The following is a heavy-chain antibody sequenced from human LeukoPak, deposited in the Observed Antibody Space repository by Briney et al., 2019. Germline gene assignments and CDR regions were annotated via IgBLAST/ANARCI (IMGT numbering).Heavy chain of an antibody. CDR3: AKAKVNGSYTPAGYYYHGMDV. V-gene: IGHV3-23*01. CDR1: GFTFSSYA. CDR2: ISGSGGST. Sequence: GGSLRLSCAASGFTFSSYAMSWVRQAPGKGLEWVSAISGSGGSTYYADSVKGRFTISRDNSKNTLYLQMNSLRAEDTAVYYCAKAKVNGSYTPAGYYYHGMDVWGQGTTVTVSS. J-gene: IGHJ6*02. D-gene: IGHD1-26*01.